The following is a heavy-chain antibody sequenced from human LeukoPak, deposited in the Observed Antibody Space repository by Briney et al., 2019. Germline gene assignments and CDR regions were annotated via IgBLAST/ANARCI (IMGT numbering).Heavy chain of an antibody. D-gene: IGHD3-3*01. Sequence: GGSLRLSCAASGFTFSSYSMNWVRQAPGKGLEWVSSISSSSSYIYYADSVKGRFTISRDNAKNSLYLQMNSLRAEDTAVYYCARLIVSWSGYYEEDFDYWGQGTLVTVSS. J-gene: IGHJ4*02. V-gene: IGHV3-21*01. CDR3: ARLIVSWSGYYEEDFDY. CDR1: GFTFSSYS. CDR2: ISSSSSYI.